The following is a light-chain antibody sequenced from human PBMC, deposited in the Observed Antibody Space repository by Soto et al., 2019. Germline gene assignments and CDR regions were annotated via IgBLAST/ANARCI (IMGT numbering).Light chain of an antibody. CDR1: QGISNY. CDR3: ADSDRAPFP. J-gene: IGKJ3*01. Sequence: DIQVTQSPSSLSAYLGDRVTITCRASQGISNYLAWYQQKPGRLPKLLLFGASTLQSGVPARFSGSGSGTLFTLTINGLLPEDVATYNCADSDRAPFPFGPGTKVDIK. V-gene: IGKV1-27*01. CDR2: GAS.